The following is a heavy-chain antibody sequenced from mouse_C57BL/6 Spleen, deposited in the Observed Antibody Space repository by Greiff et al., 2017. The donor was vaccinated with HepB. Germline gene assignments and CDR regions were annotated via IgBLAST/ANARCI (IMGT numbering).Heavy chain of an antibody. V-gene: IGHV1-78*01. J-gene: IGHJ1*03. CDR3: ARKPYGYDGYWYFDV. CDR2: IYPRDGST. D-gene: IGHD2-2*01. Sequence: QVQLQHSDAELVKPGASVKISCKVSGYTFTDHTIHWMKQRPEQGLEWIGYIYPRDGSTKYNEKFKGKATLTADKSSSTAYMQLNSLTSEDSAVYFCARKPYGYDGYWYFDVWGTGTTVTVSS. CDR1: GYTFTDHT.